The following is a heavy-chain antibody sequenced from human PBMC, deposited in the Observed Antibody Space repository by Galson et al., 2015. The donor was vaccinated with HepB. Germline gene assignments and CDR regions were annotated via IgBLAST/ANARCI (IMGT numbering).Heavy chain of an antibody. V-gene: IGHV6-1*01. Sequence: CAISGDSVSSNSAAWNWIRQSPSRGLEWLGRTYYRSKWYNDYAVSVKSRITINPDTSKNQFSLQLNSVTPEDTAAYYCARVGNYSPQQGWFDPWGQGTLVTVSS. CDR2: TYYRSKWYN. CDR1: GDSVSSNSAA. D-gene: IGHD4-11*01. CDR3: ARVGNYSPQQGWFDP. J-gene: IGHJ5*02.